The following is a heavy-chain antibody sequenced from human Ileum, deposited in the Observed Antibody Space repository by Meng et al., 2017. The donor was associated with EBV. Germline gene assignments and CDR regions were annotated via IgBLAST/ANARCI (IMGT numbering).Heavy chain of an antibody. CDR2: VYHDGAT. D-gene: IGHD3-10*01. CDR3: ARSSPIVRGLDY. Sequence: QVQLQEAGPGRVKPSGTLSPTCAVSVASVSGIDWWSWVRQPPGKGLEWIGEVYHDGATNYHPSLKSRVTISLDKSKNEVNLHLNSLTAADTAVYFCARSSPIVRGLDYWGQGTLVTVSS. V-gene: IGHV4-4*02. CDR1: VASVSGIDW. J-gene: IGHJ4*02.